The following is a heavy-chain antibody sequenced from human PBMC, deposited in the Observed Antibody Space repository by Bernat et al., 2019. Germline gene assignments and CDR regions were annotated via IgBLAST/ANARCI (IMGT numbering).Heavy chain of an antibody. CDR2: IWFVGSNK. CDR3: ARARDGESSTWGMDV. V-gene: IGHV3-33*01. D-gene: IGHD4-17*01. Sequence: QVQLVESGGGVVQPGRSLRLSCAASGFTFSSYGMHWVRQAPGKGLEWVAVIWFVGSNKYYADSVKGRFTISRDNSKTTLYLQMNSLRAEDTAVYCCARARDGESSTWGMDVWGQGTTVTVSS. CDR1: GFTFSSYG. J-gene: IGHJ6*02.